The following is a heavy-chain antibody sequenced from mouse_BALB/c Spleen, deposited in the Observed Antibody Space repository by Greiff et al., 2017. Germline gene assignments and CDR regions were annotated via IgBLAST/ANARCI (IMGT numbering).Heavy chain of an antibody. Sequence: EVQLQESGPELVKPGASVKMSCKASGYTFTSYVMHWVKQKPGQGLEWIGYINPYNDGTKYNEKFKGKATLTSDKSSSTAYMELSSLTSEDSAVYYCARAHYGNYDWFAYWGQGTLVTVSA. V-gene: IGHV1-14*01. J-gene: IGHJ3*01. CDR2: INPYNDGT. CDR1: GYTFTSYV. CDR3: ARAHYGNYDWFAY. D-gene: IGHD2-1*01.